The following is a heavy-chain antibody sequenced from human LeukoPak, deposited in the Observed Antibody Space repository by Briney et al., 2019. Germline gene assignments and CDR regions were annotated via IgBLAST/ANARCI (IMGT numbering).Heavy chain of an antibody. J-gene: IGHJ4*02. CDR1: GFTVSSND. CDR3: AKEGGYSSTWY. CDR2: IYSGGIT. Sequence: GGSLRLSCAASGFTVSSNDMSWVRQAPGKGLEWVSAIYSGGITYYADSVKGRFTISRDNSKNTLYLQMNSLRAEDTAVYYCAKEGGYSSTWYWGQGTLVTVSS. V-gene: IGHV3-53*01. D-gene: IGHD6-13*01.